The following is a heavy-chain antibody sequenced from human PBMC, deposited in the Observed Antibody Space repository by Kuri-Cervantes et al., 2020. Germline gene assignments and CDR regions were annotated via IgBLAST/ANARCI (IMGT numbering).Heavy chain of an antibody. D-gene: IGHD4-11*01. V-gene: IGHV4-39*07. J-gene: IGHJ6*03. CDR2: IHYSGTT. Sequence: SETLSLTCTVSIGSISSISYYWGWVRQPPGKGLEWIVSIHYSGTTYYNPSLKSRATISADTSKNQFSLKLSSVTAADTAVYYCAREFFSNYDPATPDYYYYYMDVWGKGTTVTVSS. CDR1: IGSISSISYY. CDR3: AREFFSNYDPATPDYYYYYMDV.